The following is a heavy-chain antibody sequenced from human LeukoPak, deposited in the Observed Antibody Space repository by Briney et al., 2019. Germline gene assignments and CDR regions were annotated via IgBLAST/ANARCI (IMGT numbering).Heavy chain of an antibody. V-gene: IGHV1-46*01. CDR3: ARETYYYDSSGYPPDYYYYYGMDV. D-gene: IGHD3-22*01. Sequence: ASVKVSCKASGYTFTSYYMHWVRQAPGQGLEWMGIINPSGGSTSYAQKFQGRVTMTRDTSTSTVYMELSSLRSEDTAVYYCARETYYYDSSGYPPDYYYYYGMDVWGQGTTVTVSS. J-gene: IGHJ6*02. CDR1: GYTFTSYY. CDR2: INPSGGST.